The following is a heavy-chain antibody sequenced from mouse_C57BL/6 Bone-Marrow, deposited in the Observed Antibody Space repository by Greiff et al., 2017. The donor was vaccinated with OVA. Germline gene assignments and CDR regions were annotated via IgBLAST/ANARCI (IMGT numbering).Heavy chain of an antibody. Sequence: QVQLQQSGPELVKPGASVKLSCKASGYTFTSYDINWVKQRPGQGLEWIGWIYPRDGSTKYNEKFKGKATSTVDTSSSTAYMELHSLTSEDSAVYFCAASIYYDYGGAWFAYWGQGTLVTVSA. J-gene: IGHJ3*01. V-gene: IGHV1-85*01. D-gene: IGHD2-4*01. CDR1: GYTFTSYD. CDR3: AASIYYDYGGAWFAY. CDR2: IYPRDGST.